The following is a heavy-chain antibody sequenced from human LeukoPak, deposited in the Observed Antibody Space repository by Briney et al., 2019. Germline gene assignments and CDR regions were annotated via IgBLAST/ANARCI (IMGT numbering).Heavy chain of an antibody. J-gene: IGHJ4*02. Sequence: PSGTLSLTCAVSGASISSSNWWGWVRQAPGKGLEWIGEIYHGGTTNYNPSLKSRITLSVDKSRNQFSLKLKSVTAADTAIYYCAKRGKGWFGIPDYWGQGTLVTVSS. CDR1: GASISSSNW. CDR2: IYHGGTT. V-gene: IGHV4-4*02. D-gene: IGHD6-19*01. CDR3: AKRGKGWFGIPDY.